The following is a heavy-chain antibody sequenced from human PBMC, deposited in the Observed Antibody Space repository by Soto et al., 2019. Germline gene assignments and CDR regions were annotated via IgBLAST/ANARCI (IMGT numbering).Heavy chain of an antibody. CDR3: AKASSISWGVFDY. J-gene: IGHJ4*02. CDR2: ISANSGTT. Sequence: EVQLLESGGGLVQPGGSLRLSCAASGFTFSSNAMTWVRQAPGKGLEWVSFISANSGTTYFADSVKGRFTISRDNSKSTLYLQMNSLRAEDAAVYFCAKASSISWGVFDYWDQGTLITVSS. D-gene: IGHD6-13*01. V-gene: IGHV3-23*01. CDR1: GFTFSSNA.